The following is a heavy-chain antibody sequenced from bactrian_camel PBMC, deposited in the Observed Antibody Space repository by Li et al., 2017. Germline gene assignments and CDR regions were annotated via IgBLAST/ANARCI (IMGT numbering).Heavy chain of an antibody. CDR3: KTFAERRSSQCYLPADY. Sequence: QLVESGGGSVQAGGSLRLSCAVSGRTIGTYTKYCMAWIRQAPGKEREGVATIDGGGGTSYADSVKGRFTISEDNAKDTVYLQMNDLKPEDTAMYTCKTFAERRSSQCYLPADYWGQGTQVTVS. CDR1: GRTIGTYTKYC. D-gene: IGHD1*01. V-gene: IGHV3S53*01. CDR2: IDGGGGT. J-gene: IGHJ4*01.